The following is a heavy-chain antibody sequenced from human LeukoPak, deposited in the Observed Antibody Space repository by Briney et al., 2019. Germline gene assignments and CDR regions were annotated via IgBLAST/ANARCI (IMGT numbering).Heavy chain of an antibody. D-gene: IGHD6-19*01. V-gene: IGHV3-23*01. Sequence: GGSLRLSCAASGFTFSSYAMSWVRRAPGKGLEWISAISGSGGSTYYADSVKGRFTISRDNSKNTLYLQMNSLRAEDTAVYYCAKKKRGIAVADYWGQGTLVTVSS. CDR1: GFTFSSYA. CDR3: AKKKRGIAVADY. CDR2: ISGSGGST. J-gene: IGHJ4*02.